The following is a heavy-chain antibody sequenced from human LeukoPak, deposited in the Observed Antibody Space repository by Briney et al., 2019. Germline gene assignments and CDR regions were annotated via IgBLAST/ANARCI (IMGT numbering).Heavy chain of an antibody. D-gene: IGHD1-26*01. CDR2: IIPIFGTA. CDR3: ARDRSLGLWDAFDI. J-gene: IGHJ3*02. V-gene: IGHV1-69*05. CDR1: GGTFSSYA. Sequence: SVKVSCKASGGTFSSYAISWVRQAPGQGLEWMGGIIPIFGTANYAQKFQGRVTITTDESTSTAYMELSSLRSEDTAVYYCARDRSLGLWDAFDIWGQGTMVTVSS.